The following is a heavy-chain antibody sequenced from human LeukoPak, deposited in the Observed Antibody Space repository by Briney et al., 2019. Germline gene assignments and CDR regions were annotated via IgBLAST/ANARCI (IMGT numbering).Heavy chain of an antibody. CDR3: ARVRYRLAETYIDY. V-gene: IGHV1-46*02. CDR2: INPSGDST. CDR1: GYTFNSYF. J-gene: IGHJ4*02. D-gene: IGHD3-16*01. Sequence: ASVKVSCKASGYTFNSYFMHWVRQAPGQGLEWMGIINPSGDSTNYAQKFQGRVTMTRDMSTSTVYMELSRLRSDDTAVYYCARVRYRLAETYIDYWGQGTLVTVSS.